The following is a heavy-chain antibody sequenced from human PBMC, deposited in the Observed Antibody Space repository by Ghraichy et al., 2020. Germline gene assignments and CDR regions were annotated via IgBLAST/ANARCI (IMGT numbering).Heavy chain of an antibody. CDR3: AKEPDSSGYYPYFDY. CDR1: GFTFSSYA. V-gene: IGHV3-23*01. D-gene: IGHD3-22*01. J-gene: IGHJ4*02. Sequence: GGSLRLSCAASGFTFSSYAMSWVRQAPGKGLEWVSAISCSGGSTYYADSVKGRFTISRDNSKNTLYLQMNSLRAEDTAVYYCAKEPDSSGYYPYFDYWGQGTLVTVSS. CDR2: ISCSGGST.